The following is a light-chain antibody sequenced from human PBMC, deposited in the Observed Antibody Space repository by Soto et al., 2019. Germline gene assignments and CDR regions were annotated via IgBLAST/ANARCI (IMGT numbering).Light chain of an antibody. CDR1: SSDVGDYNF. V-gene: IGLV2-14*03. J-gene: IGLJ3*02. CDR3: SSHTSSSIWV. Sequence: QSALTQPASVSGSPGQSITISCTGTSSDVGDYNFVSWYQQLPGKAPKLMIYEVSHQPSGVSNRFSGSKSGNTASLTISGLLAEDEAHYYCSSHTSSSIWVFGGGTKLTVL. CDR2: EVS.